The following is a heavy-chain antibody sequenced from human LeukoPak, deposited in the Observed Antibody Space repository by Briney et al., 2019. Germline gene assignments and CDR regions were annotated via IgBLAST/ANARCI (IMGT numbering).Heavy chain of an antibody. Sequence: ASVKVSCKASGYTFTSYYMHWVRQAPGQGLEWMGIINPSGGSTSYAQKFKGRVTMTKDTSTSTVYMAPSSLRSEDTAVYYCATALLRYCSSTSCYGFDYWGQGTLVTVSS. J-gene: IGHJ4*02. V-gene: IGHV1-46*01. CDR2: INPSGGST. CDR1: GYTFTSYY. CDR3: ATALLRYCSSTSCYGFDY. D-gene: IGHD2-2*01.